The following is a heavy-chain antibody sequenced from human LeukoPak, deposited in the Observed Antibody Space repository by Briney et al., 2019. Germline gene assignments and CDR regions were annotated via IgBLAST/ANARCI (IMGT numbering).Heavy chain of an antibody. CDR3: ARSAGYSSSWYRD. V-gene: IGHV1-18*01. CDR1: GYTFINYG. Sequence: GASVKVSCQASGYTFINYGINWVRQAPGQGLEWMGWISAYNGNTNYAQKLQGRVTITTDTSTSTAYMELRSLRSDDTAVYYCARSAGYSSSWYRDWGQGTLVTVSS. J-gene: IGHJ4*02. D-gene: IGHD6-13*01. CDR2: ISAYNGNT.